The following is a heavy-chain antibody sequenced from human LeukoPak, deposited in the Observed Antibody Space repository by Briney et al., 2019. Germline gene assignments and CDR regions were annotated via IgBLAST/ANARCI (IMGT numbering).Heavy chain of an antibody. CDR3: AKDRCSNGIGCYYHYMDV. J-gene: IGHJ6*03. Sequence: SETLSLTCTVSGGSINTYYWSWIRQPAGKGLEYIGRIYTSGSTNYNPSLKSRVTMSVDTSKNQFSLKLSSVTAADTAVYYCAKDRCSNGIGCYYHYMDVWGKGTTVTISS. V-gene: IGHV4-4*07. CDR1: GGSINTYY. D-gene: IGHD2-8*01. CDR2: IYTSGST.